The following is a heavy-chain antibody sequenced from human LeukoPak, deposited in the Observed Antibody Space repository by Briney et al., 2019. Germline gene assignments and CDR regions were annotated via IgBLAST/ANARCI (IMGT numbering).Heavy chain of an antibody. CDR1: GGSISSSSYY. J-gene: IGHJ4*02. CDR3: ARQGYYFDY. CDR2: IYYSGST. Sequence: SETLSLTCTVSGGSISSSSYYWGWIRQPPGKGLEWIGSIYYSGSTYYNPSLKSRVTISVDTSKNQFSLKLSSVTAADTAVYYCARQGYYFDYWGQGTLVTVSS. V-gene: IGHV4-39*01.